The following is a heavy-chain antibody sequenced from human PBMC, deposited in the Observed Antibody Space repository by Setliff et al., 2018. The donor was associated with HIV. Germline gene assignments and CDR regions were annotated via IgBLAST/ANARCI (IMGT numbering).Heavy chain of an antibody. J-gene: IGHJ6*03. CDR3: ARPHSSVVVVPAASRLYYYYYMDV. D-gene: IGHD2-2*01. CDR2: ISGSSSTI. V-gene: IGHV3-48*03. Sequence: GGSLRLSCAASGFTFGSYDMNWVRQAPGKGLEWVSYISGSSSTIYYADSVKGRFTISRDNAKNSLYLQMNSLRAEDTAVYYCARPHSSVVVVPAASRLYYYYYMDVWGKGTTVTVSS. CDR1: GFTFGSYD.